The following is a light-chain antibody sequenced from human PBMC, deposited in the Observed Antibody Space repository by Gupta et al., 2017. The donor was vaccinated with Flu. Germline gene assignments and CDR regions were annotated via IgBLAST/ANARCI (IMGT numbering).Light chain of an antibody. J-gene: IGKJ1*01. CDR2: GAS. V-gene: IGKV3-15*01. CDR1: ESVTSN. Sequence: GERPTLSGSDSESVTSNLAWYQQRPGQAPRLLIYGASTRATGIPLRFSGSETGTEFTLTISSLQSADSAVYFCQQYNKWPWTFGHGTKVEIK. CDR3: QQYNKWPWT.